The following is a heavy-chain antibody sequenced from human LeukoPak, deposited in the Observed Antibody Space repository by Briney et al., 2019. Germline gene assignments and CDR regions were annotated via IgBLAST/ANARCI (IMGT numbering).Heavy chain of an antibody. D-gene: IGHD1-26*01. CDR3: ARLGATHKLVDY. J-gene: IGHJ4*02. Sequence: GASVEVSCKASGYTLTSYGISWVRQAPGQGLEWMGWVSAYNGNTNYAQKLQGRVTMTTDTSTSTAYMELRSLRSDDTAVYYCARLGATHKLVDYWGQGTLVTVSS. V-gene: IGHV1-18*01. CDR1: GYTLTSYG. CDR2: VSAYNGNT.